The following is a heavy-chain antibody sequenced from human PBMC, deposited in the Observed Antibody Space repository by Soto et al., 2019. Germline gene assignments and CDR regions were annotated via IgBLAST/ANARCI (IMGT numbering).Heavy chain of an antibody. CDR2: IIPIFGTA. D-gene: IGHD2-2*01. Sequence: GASVKVSCKASGYTFTSYYMHWVRQAPGQGLEWMGGIIPIFGTANYAQKFQGRVTITADESTSTAYMELSSLRSEDTAVYYCARDFGSTSYYYYYYGMDVWGQGTTVTVSS. CDR1: GYTFTSYY. J-gene: IGHJ6*02. CDR3: ARDFGSTSYYYYYYGMDV. V-gene: IGHV1-69*13.